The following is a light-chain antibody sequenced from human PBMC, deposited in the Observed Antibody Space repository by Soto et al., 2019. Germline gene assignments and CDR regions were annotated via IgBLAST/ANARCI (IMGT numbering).Light chain of an antibody. V-gene: IGKV3-11*01. CDR2: DAS. CDR1: QNIGNH. J-gene: IGKJ3*01. Sequence: EVLLTQSPATLSLSPGERATLSCSAGQNIGNHLAWYQQKPGQAPRLLMYDASNRATDIPARFSGSGSGTDFTLTISSLEPDDFAVYYCQYGGAFGPGTKV. CDR3: QYGGA.